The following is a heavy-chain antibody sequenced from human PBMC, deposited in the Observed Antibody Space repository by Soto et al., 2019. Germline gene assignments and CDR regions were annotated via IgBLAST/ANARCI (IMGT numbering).Heavy chain of an antibody. D-gene: IGHD3-16*02. CDR3: ARDRLRLGELSFLGYFDY. CDR1: GFTFSRHT. Sequence: PGGSLRLSCAASGFTFSRHTMHWVRQAPGKGLEWVASISYDGSNKYYADSVKGRFTISRDNSKNTLSVQMDSLRAEDTAVYYCARDRLRLGELSFLGYFDYWGQGT. J-gene: IGHJ4*02. V-gene: IGHV3-30*04. CDR2: ISYDGSNK.